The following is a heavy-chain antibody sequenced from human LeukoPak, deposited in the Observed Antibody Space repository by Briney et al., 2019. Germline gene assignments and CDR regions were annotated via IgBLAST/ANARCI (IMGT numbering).Heavy chain of an antibody. J-gene: IGHJ4*02. D-gene: IGHD3-22*01. CDR1: GGSISSGDYY. CDR3: ARAPYYYDSSGYHFDY. V-gene: IGHV4-30-4*01. Sequence: SETLSLTCTVSGGSISSGDYYWSWIRQPPGKGLEWIGYIYYSGSTYYNPSLKSRVTISVDTSKNQFSLKLSSVTAADTAVYYCARAPYYYDSSGYHFDYWGQGTLVTVSS. CDR2: IYYSGST.